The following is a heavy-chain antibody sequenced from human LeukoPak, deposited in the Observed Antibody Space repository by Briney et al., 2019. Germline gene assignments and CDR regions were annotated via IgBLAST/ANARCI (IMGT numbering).Heavy chain of an antibody. CDR2: INAGNGNT. Sequence: ASMKVSCKTSGYTFTNYAMQWVRQAPGQRLEWMGWINAGNGNTKYSQKFQGRVTITRDTSASIAYMKLSSLRSEDTAVYYCARDRGVTMVRGVIDSFDYWGQGTLVTVSS. CDR1: GYTFTNYA. CDR3: ARDRGVTMVRGVIDSFDY. V-gene: IGHV1-3*01. J-gene: IGHJ4*02. D-gene: IGHD3-10*01.